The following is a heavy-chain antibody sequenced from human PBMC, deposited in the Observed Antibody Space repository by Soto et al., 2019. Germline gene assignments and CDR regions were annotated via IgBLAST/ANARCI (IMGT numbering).Heavy chain of an antibody. J-gene: IGHJ6*02. CDR1: GGTFSSSE. CDR2: IIPIFGTA. CDR3: ARDRQDIVVVVAAPHYYSGMDV. D-gene: IGHD2-15*01. V-gene: IGHV1-69*13. Sequence: SVKVSCKASGGTFSSSEISCVRQAPGQGLEWMGGIIPIFGTANYAQKFQGRVTITADESTSTAYMELSSLRSEDTAVYYCARDRQDIVVVVAAPHYYSGMDVWGQGTTVSVSS.